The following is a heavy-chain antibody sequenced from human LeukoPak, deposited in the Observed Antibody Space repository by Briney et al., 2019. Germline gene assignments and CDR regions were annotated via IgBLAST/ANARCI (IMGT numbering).Heavy chain of an antibody. J-gene: IGHJ4*02. D-gene: IGHD1-26*01. V-gene: IGHV3-30*04. CDR1: GFTFRSYA. CDR3: VSGGSYCLVY. Sequence: PGRSLRLSCAASGFTFRSYAMHWVRQAPGKGLEGVAAISYDGSNKYYADSVKGRFTISRDNSKNPLYLQMNSLRAEDTAVYYCVSGGSYCLVYWGQGTLVTVSS. CDR2: ISYDGSNK.